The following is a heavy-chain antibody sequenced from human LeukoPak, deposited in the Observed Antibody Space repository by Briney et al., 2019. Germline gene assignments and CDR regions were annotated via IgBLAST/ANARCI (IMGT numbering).Heavy chain of an antibody. CDR3: AKGIRAHYGDTPFDY. Sequence: PGGSLRLSCAASGFTFDDYAMHWVRQAPGKGLEWVSGISWNSGSIGYADSVKGRFTISRDNAKNSLYLQMNSLRAEDTALYYCAKGIRAHYGDTPFDYWGQGTLVTVSS. D-gene: IGHD4-17*01. CDR1: GFTFDDYA. V-gene: IGHV3-9*01. CDR2: ISWNSGSI. J-gene: IGHJ4*02.